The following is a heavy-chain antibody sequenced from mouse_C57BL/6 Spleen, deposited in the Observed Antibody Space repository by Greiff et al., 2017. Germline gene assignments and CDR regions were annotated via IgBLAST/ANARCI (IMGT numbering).Heavy chain of an antibody. J-gene: IGHJ4*01. CDR1: GYSFPGNY. V-gene: IGHV1-42*01. Sequence: VQLQQSGPELLKLGASVRISSKALGYSFPGNYMNWVKKSLEKSLEWIGEINPSTGGTTYNQKFKAKATLTVDKSSSTAYMQLKSLTSEDSAVYYCARRSGTFYYYAMDYWGQGTSVTVSS. CDR3: ARRSGTFYYYAMDY. CDR2: INPSTGGT. D-gene: IGHD4-1*01.